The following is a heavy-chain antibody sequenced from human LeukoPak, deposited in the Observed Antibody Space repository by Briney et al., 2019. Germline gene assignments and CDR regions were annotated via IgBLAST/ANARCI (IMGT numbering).Heavy chain of an antibody. D-gene: IGHD7-27*01. CDR2: IKQDGSEK. CDR3: ARDGDVDSTTGAFDI. V-gene: IGHV3-7*01. CDR1: GFTFSSYW. J-gene: IGHJ3*02. Sequence: GGSLRLSFAASGFTFSSYWMSWVRQAPGKELEWVANIKQDGSEKYYVDSVKGRFTTSRDNAKNSLYLQMNSLRAEDTAVYYCARDGDVDSTTGAFDIWGQGTMVTVSS.